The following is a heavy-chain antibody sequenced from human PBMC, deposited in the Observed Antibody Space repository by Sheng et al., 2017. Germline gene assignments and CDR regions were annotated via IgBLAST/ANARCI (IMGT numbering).Heavy chain of an antibody. CDR1: GHTFSTYS. D-gene: IGHD3-22*01. CDR3: ARDSGKID. V-gene: IGHV1-69*08. Sequence: QVQLVQSGAEVKKPASSVKVSCKASGHTFSTYSISWVRQAPGQGLEWMGRIIPIVGMPNYAQKFQGRLTITADKSTSTAYMTLHSLTSEDTAVYYCARDSGKIDWGQGTLVSVSS. CDR2: IIPIVGMP. J-gene: IGHJ4*02.